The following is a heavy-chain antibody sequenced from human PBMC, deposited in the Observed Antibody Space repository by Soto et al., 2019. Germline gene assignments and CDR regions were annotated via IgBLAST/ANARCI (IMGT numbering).Heavy chain of an antibody. CDR3: ARDAEYSSSSGYYYYGMDV. J-gene: IGHJ6*02. V-gene: IGHV1-69*13. Sequence: GASVKVSCKASGGTFSSYAISWVRQAPGQGLEWMGGIIPIFGTANYAQKFQGRVTITADESTSTAYMELSSLRSEDTAVYYCARDAEYSSSSGYYYYGMDVWGQGTTVTV. CDR2: IIPIFGTA. CDR1: GGTFSSYA. D-gene: IGHD6-6*01.